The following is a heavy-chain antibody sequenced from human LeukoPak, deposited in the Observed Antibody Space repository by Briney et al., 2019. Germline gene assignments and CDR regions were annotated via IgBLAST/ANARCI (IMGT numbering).Heavy chain of an antibody. J-gene: IGHJ4*02. V-gene: IGHV3-74*01. CDR3: VGAAADTTPRP. Sequence: GGSLRLSCAASGFTLSNYWMHWVRQAPGKGLGWVSRVSNDGSSTAYADSVRGRFTISRDNAKNTLYLQMNSLRAEDTAVYYCVGAAADTTPRPWGQGTLVTVSS. D-gene: IGHD6-13*01. CDR1: GFTLSNYW. CDR2: VSNDGSST.